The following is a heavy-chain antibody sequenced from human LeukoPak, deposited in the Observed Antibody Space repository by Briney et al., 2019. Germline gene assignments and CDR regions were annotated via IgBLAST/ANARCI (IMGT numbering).Heavy chain of an antibody. V-gene: IGHV3-74*01. J-gene: IGHJ4*02. D-gene: IGHD2-8*01. CDR2: IGTDGSGT. CDR1: GFTFSSYW. Sequence: GSLRLSCAASGFTFSSYWMHWVRQVPGKGLVWVARIGTDGSGTTYADYVQGRFTISRDNSKNTLYLQMNSLRAEDTAVYYCAKGGCTSGYCGFDYWGQGTLVTVSS. CDR3: AKGGCTSGYCGFDY.